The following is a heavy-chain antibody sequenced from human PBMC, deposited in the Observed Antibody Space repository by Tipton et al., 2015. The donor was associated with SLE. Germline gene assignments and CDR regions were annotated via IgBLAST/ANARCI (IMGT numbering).Heavy chain of an antibody. D-gene: IGHD6-13*01. Sequence: TLSLTCTVSGGSISSSSYYWGWIRQPPGKGLEWIGSIYYSGSTYYNPSLKSRVPISVDTSKNQFSLKLSSVTAADTAVYYCARPYLYSSSTDAFDIWGQGTMVTVSS. CDR1: GGSISSSSYY. CDR2: IYYSGST. V-gene: IGHV4-39*01. J-gene: IGHJ3*02. CDR3: ARPYLYSSSTDAFDI.